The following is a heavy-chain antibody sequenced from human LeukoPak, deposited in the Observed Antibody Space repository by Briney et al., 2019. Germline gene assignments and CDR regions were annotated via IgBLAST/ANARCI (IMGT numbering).Heavy chain of an antibody. D-gene: IGHD5-18*01. J-gene: IGHJ6*02. CDR3: ARDKVYSYDYYYYYGMDV. Sequence: PSETLSLTCTVSGGSVSSGSYYWSWIRQPPGKGLEWIGYIYYSGSTNYNPSLKSRVTISVDTSKNQFSLKLSSVTAADTAVYYCARDKVYSYDYYYYYGMDVWGQGTTVTVSS. V-gene: IGHV4-61*01. CDR1: GGSVSSGSYY. CDR2: IYYSGST.